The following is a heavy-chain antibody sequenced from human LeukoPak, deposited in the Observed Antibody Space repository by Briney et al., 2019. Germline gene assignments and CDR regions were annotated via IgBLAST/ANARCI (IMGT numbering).Heavy chain of an antibody. V-gene: IGHV3-23*01. CDR1: XXTFSSXA. D-gene: IGHD6-19*01. CDR3: AKDSIIAVAATGFDY. CDR2: ISGSGGST. J-gene: IGHJ4*02. Sequence: GGSLRLSXXXXXXTFSSXAMSWVRQAPGKGLEWVSAISGSGGSTYYADSVKGRFTISRDNSKNTLYLQMNSLRAEDTAVYYCAKDSIIAVAATGFDYWGQGTLVTVSS.